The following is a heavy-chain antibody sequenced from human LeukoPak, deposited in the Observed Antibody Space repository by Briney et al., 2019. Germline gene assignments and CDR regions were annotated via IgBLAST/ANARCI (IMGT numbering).Heavy chain of an antibody. CDR1: GFTFNSYW. D-gene: IGHD3-16*01. Sequence: GGSLRLSCAASGFTFNSYWMTWVRQAPGKGLEWVASIKQDGSEKYYVDSVKGRFTISRDNAKNSLYLQMNSLTAEDTAVYYCTRVSYADGGYFDYWGQGTLVTVSS. CDR2: IKQDGSEK. V-gene: IGHV3-7*02. CDR3: TRVSYADGGYFDY. J-gene: IGHJ4*02.